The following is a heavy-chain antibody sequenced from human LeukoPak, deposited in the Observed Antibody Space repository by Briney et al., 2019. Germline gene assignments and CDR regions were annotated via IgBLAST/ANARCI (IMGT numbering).Heavy chain of an antibody. D-gene: IGHD3-10*01. CDR1: GGSISSGGYY. J-gene: IGHJ4*02. Sequence: PSQTLSLTCIVSGGSISSGGYYLNWIRQHPGKGLEWIVYIYYSGSAYYNPSLKSRVIISADTSKNQFSLKLTSVTAADTAVYYCAAQLLWFGEDNPHFDYWGQGTLVTVSS. V-gene: IGHV4-31*03. CDR3: AAQLLWFGEDNPHFDY. CDR2: IYYSGSA.